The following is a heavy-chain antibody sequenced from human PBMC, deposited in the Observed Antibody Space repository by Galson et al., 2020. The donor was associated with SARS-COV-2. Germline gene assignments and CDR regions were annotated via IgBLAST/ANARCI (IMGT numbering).Heavy chain of an antibody. D-gene: IGHD2-2*03. CDR2: MKHDGSEI. Sequence: NMKHDGSEIYYVDSVKGRFTISRDNAKNSLFLQMNSLRDEDTAVYYCAREGGYCSDTDCYRGAFYIWGQRT. CDR3: AREGGYCSDTDCYRGAFYI. J-gene: IGHJ3*02. V-gene: IGHV3-7*01.